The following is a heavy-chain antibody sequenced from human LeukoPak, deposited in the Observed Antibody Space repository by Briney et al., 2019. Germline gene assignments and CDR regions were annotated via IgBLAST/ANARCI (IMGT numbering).Heavy chain of an antibody. V-gene: IGHV3-48*04. CDR3: ARVAYRETVYYDILTGSYYFDY. D-gene: IGHD3-9*01. Sequence: PGGSLRLSCAASGFTFSSYSMNWVRQAPGKGLEWVSYISSSGSTIYYADSVKGRFTISRDNAKNSLYLQMNSLRAEDTALYHCARVAYRETVYYDILTGSYYFDYWGQGTLVTVSS. CDR2: ISSSGSTI. J-gene: IGHJ4*02. CDR1: GFTFSSYS.